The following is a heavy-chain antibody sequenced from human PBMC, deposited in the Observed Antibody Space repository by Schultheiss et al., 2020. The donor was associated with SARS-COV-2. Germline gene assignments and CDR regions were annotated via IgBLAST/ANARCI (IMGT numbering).Heavy chain of an antibody. Sequence: ESLKISCTVSGGSISSYYWSWIRQPAGKGLEWIGRIYTSGSTNYNPSLKSRVTISVDTSKNQFSLKLSSVTAADTAVYYCARHGDYGDYVVAFDIWGQGTMVTVSS. J-gene: IGHJ3*02. CDR3: ARHGDYGDYVVAFDI. V-gene: IGHV4-4*07. CDR1: GGSISSYY. D-gene: IGHD4-17*01. CDR2: IYTSGST.